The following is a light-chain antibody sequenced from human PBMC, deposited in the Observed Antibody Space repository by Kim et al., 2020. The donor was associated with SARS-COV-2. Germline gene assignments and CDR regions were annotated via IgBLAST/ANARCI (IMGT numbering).Light chain of an antibody. Sequence: TVNTPCTASGANIASVYVQGYQQRPASAPTAVIYEDDQRPSGVPDRFSGSIDKSSNSASLTISGLMGEDEADYYCQSYDRSTQWVFGGGTQLTVL. CDR3: QSYDRSTQWV. CDR1: GANIASVY. V-gene: IGLV6-57*02. CDR2: EDD. J-gene: IGLJ3*02.